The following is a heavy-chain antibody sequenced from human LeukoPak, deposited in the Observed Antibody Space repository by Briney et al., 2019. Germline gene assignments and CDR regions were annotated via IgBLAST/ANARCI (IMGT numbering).Heavy chain of an antibody. CDR3: ARGAYSGSYGY. CDR1: GRSISSYY. Sequence: PSETLSLTCTVDGRSISSYYWSWVRQPPGKGLEWIGYIYYSGSTNYNPSLKSRVTISVDTSKNQFSLKLSSVTAADTAVYYCARGAYSGSYGYWGQGTLVTVSS. J-gene: IGHJ4*02. D-gene: IGHD1-26*01. CDR2: IYYSGST. V-gene: IGHV4-59*01.